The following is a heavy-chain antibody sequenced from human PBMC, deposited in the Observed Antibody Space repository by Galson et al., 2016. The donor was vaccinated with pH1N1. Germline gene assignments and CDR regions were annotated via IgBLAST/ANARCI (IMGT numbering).Heavy chain of an antibody. CDR2: INPDSGGT. V-gene: IGHV1-2*02. Sequence: QSGAEVKKPGASVKVSCKASGYTFTGNYVHWVRQAPGQGLEWMGWINPDSGGTNYAQRFQGRVTMTRDTSISTAYMELSRLTSDDTAVYYCTRVGRLRSDFDPWGQGTLVTVSS. CDR3: TRVGRLRSDFDP. CDR1: GYTFTGNY. J-gene: IGHJ5*02. D-gene: IGHD3-16*01.